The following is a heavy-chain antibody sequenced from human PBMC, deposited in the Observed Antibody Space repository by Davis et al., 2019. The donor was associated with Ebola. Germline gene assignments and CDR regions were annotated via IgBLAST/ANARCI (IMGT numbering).Heavy chain of an antibody. Sequence: SVKVSCKASGGTFSSYAISWVRQAPGQGLEWMGGIIHIFGTANYAQKFQGRVTITADESTSTAYMELSSLRSEDTAVYYCATSITIFGVVIKDYYYYYMDVWGKGTTVTVSS. CDR1: GGTFSSYA. V-gene: IGHV1-69*13. CDR3: ATSITIFGVVIKDYYYYYMDV. D-gene: IGHD3-3*01. CDR2: IIHIFGTA. J-gene: IGHJ6*03.